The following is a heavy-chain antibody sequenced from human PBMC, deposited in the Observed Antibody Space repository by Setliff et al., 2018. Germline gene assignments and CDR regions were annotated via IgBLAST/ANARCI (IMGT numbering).Heavy chain of an antibody. CDR2: IYYSGSA. CDR1: GDSISSGDYF. J-gene: IGHJ4*02. Sequence: PSETLSLTCTVSGDSISSGDYFWSWIRQPPGKRLEWIGTIYYSGSAYSSPSLKSRVTISVDTSKNQFSLKVSSVTAADTAVYYCARSFSRREKFLLDYWGQGALVTVSS. V-gene: IGHV4-39*01. CDR3: ARSFSRREKFLLDY.